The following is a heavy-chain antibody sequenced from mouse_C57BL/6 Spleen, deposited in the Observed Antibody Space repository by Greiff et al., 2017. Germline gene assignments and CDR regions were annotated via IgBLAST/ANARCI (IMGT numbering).Heavy chain of an antibody. J-gene: IGHJ4*01. V-gene: IGHV5-12*01. CDR2: ISNGGGST. Sequence: EVKVVESGGGLVQPGGSLKLSCAASGFTFSDYYMYWVRQTPEKRLEWVAYISNGGGSTYYPDTVKGRFTISRDNAKNTLYLQMSRLKSEDTAMYYCARHEGFYAMDYWGQGTSVTVSS. CDR3: ARHEGFYAMDY. CDR1: GFTFSDYY.